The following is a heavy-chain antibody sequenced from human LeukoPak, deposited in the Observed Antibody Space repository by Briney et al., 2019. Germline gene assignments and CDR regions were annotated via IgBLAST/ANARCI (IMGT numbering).Heavy chain of an antibody. Sequence: GESLKISFKASGYSFTSYWIGWVRQMPGKGLECMGIIYPYDSDTRYSPSFQGQVTISADKSISTAYLQWSNLKASDTAMYYCAGHIGYSAWNPDYWGPGALVIVSS. CDR2: IYPYDSDT. CDR1: GYSFTSYW. CDR3: AGHIGYSAWNPDY. J-gene: IGHJ4*02. V-gene: IGHV5-51*01. D-gene: IGHD5-12*01.